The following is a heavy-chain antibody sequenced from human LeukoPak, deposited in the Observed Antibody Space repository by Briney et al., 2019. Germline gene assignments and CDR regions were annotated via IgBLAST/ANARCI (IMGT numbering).Heavy chain of an antibody. D-gene: IGHD5-12*01. Sequence: SETLSLTCTVSAYSISSGSYWGWIRQPPGKGLEWIGSLSHSGSTFYNPSLKSRVTISVDTSKNQFSLRLRSVTAADTAVYYCARSGSGYLRYYFDYWGQGTLVTVSS. CDR3: ARSGSGYLRYYFDY. J-gene: IGHJ4*02. CDR1: AYSISSGSY. CDR2: LSHSGST. V-gene: IGHV4-38-2*02.